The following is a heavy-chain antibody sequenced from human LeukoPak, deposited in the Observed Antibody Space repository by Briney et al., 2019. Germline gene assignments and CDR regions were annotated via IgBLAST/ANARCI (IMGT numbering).Heavy chain of an antibody. CDR1: GYTFTGYY. V-gene: IGHV1-2*02. D-gene: IGHD3-3*01. Sequence: ASVKVSCKASGYTFTGYYMHWVRQAPGQGLEWMGWINPNSGGTNYAQKFQGRVTMTRDTSISTAYMELSRLRSNDTAVYYCARDQRFLEWLSADYYYYYMDVWGKGTTVTVSS. CDR3: ARDQRFLEWLSADYYYYYMDV. CDR2: INPNSGGT. J-gene: IGHJ6*03.